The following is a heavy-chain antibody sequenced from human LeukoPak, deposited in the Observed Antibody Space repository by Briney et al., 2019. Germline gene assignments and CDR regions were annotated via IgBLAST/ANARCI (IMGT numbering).Heavy chain of an antibody. CDR2: ISYDGSNK. J-gene: IGHJ4*02. CDR1: GFTFSSYA. D-gene: IGHD3-22*01. CDR3: VGDWGYDSSGYWQKYFDT. Sequence: GGSLRLSCAASGFTFSSYAMHWVRQAPGKGLEWVAVISYDGSNKYYADSVKGRFTISRDNSKNTLYLQMNSLRAEDTAVYYCVGDWGYDSSGYWQKYFDTWGQGTLVTVSS. V-gene: IGHV3-30*04.